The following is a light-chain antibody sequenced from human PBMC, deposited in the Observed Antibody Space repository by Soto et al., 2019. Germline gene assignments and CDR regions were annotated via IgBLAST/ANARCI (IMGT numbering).Light chain of an antibody. CDR3: SSYAGSNLWV. CDR1: AVTLVIIS. V-gene: IGLV2-8*01. Sequence: QSALTQSPLRPGLLDSQSPSPALEPAVTLVIISMSPGTNSTQAKPPKLMIYEVSKRPSGVPDRFSGSKSGNTASLTVSGLQVEDEADYYCSSYAGSNLWVFGGGTKVTVL. J-gene: IGLJ3*02. CDR2: EVS.